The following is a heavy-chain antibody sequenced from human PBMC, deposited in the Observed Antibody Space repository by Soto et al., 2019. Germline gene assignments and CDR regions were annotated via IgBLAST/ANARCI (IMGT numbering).Heavy chain of an antibody. J-gene: IGHJ4*02. D-gene: IGHD3-10*01. CDR2: INPNSGGT. CDR3: ARDPREIRLLWFGELFFDY. V-gene: IGHV1-2*04. CDR1: GYTFTGYY. Sequence: ASVKVSCKASGYTFTGYYMHWVRQAPGQGLEWMGWINPNSGGTNYAQKFQGWVTMTRDTSISTAYMELSRLRSDDTAVYYCARDPREIRLLWFGELFFDYWGQGTLVTVSS.